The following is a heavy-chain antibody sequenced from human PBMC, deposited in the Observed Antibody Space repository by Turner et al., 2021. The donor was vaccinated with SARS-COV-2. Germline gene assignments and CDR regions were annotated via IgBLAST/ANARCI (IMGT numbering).Heavy chain of an antibody. J-gene: IGHJ6*02. Sequence: EVQLVESGGGLVQPGGSLRLSCAASGFTFSSYWMHWVRQAPGKGLVWVSRINSDGSGTTYADSVKGRFTISRDNAKNTLYLRMNSLRADDTAVYYCASGGSWAYAMDVWGQGTTVTVSS. CDR2: INSDGSGT. D-gene: IGHD2-15*01. V-gene: IGHV3-74*02. CDR1: GFTFSSYW. CDR3: ASGGSWAYAMDV.